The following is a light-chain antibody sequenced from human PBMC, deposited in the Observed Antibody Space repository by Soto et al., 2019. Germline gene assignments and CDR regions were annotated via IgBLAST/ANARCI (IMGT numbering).Light chain of an antibody. CDR3: QQYGSSPRT. V-gene: IGKV3-20*01. Sequence: EIVLTQSPGTLSLSPGEGATLSCRASQIVSSGFLAWYQQKPGQSPRLLIYDAAGRATGIPDRFSGSGSGTEFTLTISRLEPEDFAVYYCQQYGSSPRTFGQGTKVQIK. CDR2: DAA. J-gene: IGKJ1*01. CDR1: QIVSSGF.